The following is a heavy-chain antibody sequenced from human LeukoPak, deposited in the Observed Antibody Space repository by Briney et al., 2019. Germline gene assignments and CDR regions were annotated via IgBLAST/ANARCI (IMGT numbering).Heavy chain of an antibody. D-gene: IGHD3-22*01. CDR2: ISSTSTFI. J-gene: IGHJ6*03. CDR3: ARDYFDSSDYPQTYYYYYMDV. Sequence: PGGSLRPSCAASGFTFSRYSMNWVRQAPGKALEWVASISSTSTFIYSADSVKGRFTISRDTAKNSLFLQMNSLRAEDTAIYYCARDYFDSSDYPQTYYYYYMDVWGKGTTVTVSS. V-gene: IGHV3-21*01. CDR1: GFTFSRYS.